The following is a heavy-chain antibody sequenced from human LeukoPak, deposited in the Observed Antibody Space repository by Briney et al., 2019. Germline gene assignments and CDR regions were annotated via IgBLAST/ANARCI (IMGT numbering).Heavy chain of an antibody. V-gene: IGHV3-66*01. CDR2: IYSGGST. J-gene: IGHJ4*02. D-gene: IGHD2-15*01. CDR1: GFTVSSNY. Sequence: PGGSLRLSCAASGFTVSSNYMSWVRQAPGKGLEWVSVIYSGGSTYYADSVKGRFAISRDNSKNTLYLQMNSLRAEDTAVYYCAAEYCSGGSCYTGHSGHDYWGQGTLVTVSS. CDR3: AAEYCSGGSCYTGHSGHDY.